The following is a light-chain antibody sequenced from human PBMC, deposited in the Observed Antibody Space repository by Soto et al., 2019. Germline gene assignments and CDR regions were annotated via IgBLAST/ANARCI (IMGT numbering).Light chain of an antibody. CDR3: QQLNSYPWT. Sequence: DIPLTQSPSLLSASVGDRVTITCRASQGSSSYLAWYQQKPGKAPKLLIYAASTLQSGVPSRFSGSGSGTEFTLTISSLQPGDFATYYCQQLNSYPWTFGQGTKVEIK. CDR2: AAS. J-gene: IGKJ1*01. CDR1: QGSSSY. V-gene: IGKV1-9*01.